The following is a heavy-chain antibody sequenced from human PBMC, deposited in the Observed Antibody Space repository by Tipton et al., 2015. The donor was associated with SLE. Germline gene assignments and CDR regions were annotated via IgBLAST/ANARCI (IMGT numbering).Heavy chain of an antibody. V-gene: IGHV4-34*01. J-gene: IGHJ4*02. CDR3: AGCGGSSCYAY. Sequence: TLSLTCAVYGGPFSGYYWSWIRQPPGKGLEWIGEINHRGSTNYNPSLKSRVTISVDRSKKQFSLKLRSVTAADTAVYYCAGCGGSSCYAYWGRGTPVTFS. D-gene: IGHD2-15*01. CDR1: GGPFSGYY. CDR2: INHRGST.